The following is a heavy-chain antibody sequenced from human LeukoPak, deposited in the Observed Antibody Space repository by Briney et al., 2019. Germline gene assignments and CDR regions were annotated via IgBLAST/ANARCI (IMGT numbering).Heavy chain of an antibody. CDR3: ARSSGTGTFSY. V-gene: IGHV4-39*02. D-gene: IGHD6-25*01. J-gene: IGHJ4*02. CDR1: GDSISRSTYY. CDR2: VYYGRSP. Sequence: PETLSLTCTVSGDSISRSTYYWAWIRQPPGKGLEWIGSVYYGRSPYFNPSLESRATISVDTSKNHFSLKMSSVTAADTAVYYCARSSGTGTFSYWGQGTLVTVSS.